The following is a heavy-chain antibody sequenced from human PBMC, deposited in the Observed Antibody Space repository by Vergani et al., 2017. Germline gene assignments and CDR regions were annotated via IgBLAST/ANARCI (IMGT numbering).Heavy chain of an antibody. V-gene: IGHV3-30*18. J-gene: IGHJ4*02. CDR2: ISYDGSNK. CDR1: GFTFSSYG. D-gene: IGHD5-24*01. CDR3: AKAPWRWLRLDY. Sequence: VQLVESGGGVVQPGRSLRLSCAASGFTFSSYGMHWVRQAPGKGLEWVAVISYDGSNKYYADSVKGRFTISRDNSKNTLYLQMNSLRAEDTAVYYCAKAPWRWLRLDYWGQGTLVTVSS.